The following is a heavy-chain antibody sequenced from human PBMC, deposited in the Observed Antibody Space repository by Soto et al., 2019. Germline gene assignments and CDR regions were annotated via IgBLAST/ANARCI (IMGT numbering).Heavy chain of an antibody. Sequence: QVQLQQWGAGLLKPSETLSLTCAVYGGSFSGYYWSWIRQPPGKGLEWIGEINHSGSTNYNPSLRVRVPISVATFKIRCSRELSSVTAADTVVYYCAGGRGRDCGGTSKIFVYWVREPLASLS. CDR1: GGSFSGYY. V-gene: IGHV4-34*01. D-gene: IGHD4-17*01. CDR2: INHSGST. J-gene: IGHJ4*02. CDR3: AGGRGRDCGGTSKIFVY.